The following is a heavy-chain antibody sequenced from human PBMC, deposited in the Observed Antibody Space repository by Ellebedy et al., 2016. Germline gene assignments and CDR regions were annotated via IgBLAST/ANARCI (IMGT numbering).Heavy chain of an antibody. CDR3: ARVGREWLRDELFDY. V-gene: IGHV4-30-4*01. Sequence: SETLSLTXTVSGGSISSGDYYWSWIRQPPGKGLEWIGYIYYSGSTYYNPSLKSRVTISVDTSKNQFSLKLSSVTAADTAVYYCARVGREWLRDELFDYWGQGTLVTVSS. D-gene: IGHD5-12*01. J-gene: IGHJ4*02. CDR1: GGSISSGDYY. CDR2: IYYSGST.